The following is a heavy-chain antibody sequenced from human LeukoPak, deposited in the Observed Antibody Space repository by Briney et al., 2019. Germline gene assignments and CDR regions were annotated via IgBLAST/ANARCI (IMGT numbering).Heavy chain of an antibody. Sequence: ASVKVSCKASGYTFTSYAMHWVRQAPGQRLEWMGWINAGNGNTKYSQKFQGRVTITRDTSASTAYMELSSLRSEDTAVYYCARAEQQLVDFDIWGQGTMVTVSS. J-gene: IGHJ3*02. CDR1: GYTFTSYA. V-gene: IGHV1-3*01. CDR3: ARAEQQLVDFDI. D-gene: IGHD6-13*01. CDR2: INAGNGNT.